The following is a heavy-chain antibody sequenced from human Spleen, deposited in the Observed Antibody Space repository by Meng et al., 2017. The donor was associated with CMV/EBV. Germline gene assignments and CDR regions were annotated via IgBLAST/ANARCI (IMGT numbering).Heavy chain of an antibody. D-gene: IGHD6-13*01. CDR1: GFTFSSYA. Sequence: GESLKISCAASGFTFSSYAMSWVRQAPGKGLEWVSSISGSGRSTYYADSVKGRFTISRDNFRNTVYLQMNSLRADDTALYYCAKGGSGWYFGFYYYGMDVWGQGTTVTVSS. CDR3: AKGGSGWYFGFYYYGMDV. J-gene: IGHJ6*02. V-gene: IGHV3-23*01. CDR2: ISGSGRST.